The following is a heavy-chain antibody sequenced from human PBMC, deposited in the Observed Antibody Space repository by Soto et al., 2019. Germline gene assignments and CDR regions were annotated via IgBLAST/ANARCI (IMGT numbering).Heavy chain of an antibody. D-gene: IGHD2-15*01. CDR1: GGSISSYY. J-gene: IGHJ5*02. Sequence: PSETLSLTCTVSGGSISSYYWSWIRQPPGKGLEWIGYIYYSGSTNYNPSLKSRVTISVDTSKNQFSLKLSPVTAADTAVYYCAKMPDCSGGSCDGSWFDPWGQGTLVNVSS. CDR3: AKMPDCSGGSCDGSWFDP. V-gene: IGHV4-59*08. CDR2: IYYSGST.